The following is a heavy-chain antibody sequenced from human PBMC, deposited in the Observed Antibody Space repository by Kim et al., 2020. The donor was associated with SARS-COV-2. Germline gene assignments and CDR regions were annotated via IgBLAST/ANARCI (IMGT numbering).Heavy chain of an antibody. Sequence: GGSLRLSCAASEFPFSTSWMHWVRHTPEKGLVWFSNINIDGNITTYADSVKGRFTVSRDNAKNTLYLQMNSLRVEDTAVYYCARDMDRAFDYWGQGTLVTVSS. CDR1: EFPFSTSW. D-gene: IGHD3-10*01. V-gene: IGHV3-74*01. J-gene: IGHJ4*02. CDR2: INIDGNIT. CDR3: ARDMDRAFDY.